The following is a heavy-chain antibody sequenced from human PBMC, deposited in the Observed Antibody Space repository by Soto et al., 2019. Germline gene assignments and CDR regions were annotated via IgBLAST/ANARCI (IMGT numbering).Heavy chain of an antibody. V-gene: IGHV1-3*01. Sequence: ASVKVSCKASGYTFTSYTMHWVRQAPGQRLGWMGWITAGNGNTKYSQKFQGRVTITRDTSASTAYMELSSLRSEDTAVYYCARSIVVVTALDYWGQGTLVTVSS. CDR3: ARSIVVVTALDY. J-gene: IGHJ4*02. CDR2: ITAGNGNT. CDR1: GYTFTSYT. D-gene: IGHD2-21*02.